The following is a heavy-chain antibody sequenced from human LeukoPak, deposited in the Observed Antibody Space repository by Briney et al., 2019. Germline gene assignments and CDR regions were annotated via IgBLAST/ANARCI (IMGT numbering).Heavy chain of an antibody. Sequence: GGSLRLSCAASGFTFSSYSMNWVRQAPGKGLEWVSSISSSSSYIYYADSVKGRFTISRDNAKNSLFLQMNSLRAGDTAVYYCARDSDFDSSGYYPYYYYYYKMYVWGQGTTVTVSS. J-gene: IGHJ6*02. CDR2: ISSSSSYI. D-gene: IGHD3-22*01. CDR1: GFTFSSYS. CDR3: ARDSDFDSSGYYPYYYYYYKMYV. V-gene: IGHV3-21*01.